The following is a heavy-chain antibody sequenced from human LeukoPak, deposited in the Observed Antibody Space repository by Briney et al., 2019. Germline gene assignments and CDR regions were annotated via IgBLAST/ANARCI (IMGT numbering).Heavy chain of an antibody. CDR2: IYSGGST. J-gene: IGHJ6*03. CDR1: GFTVSSNY. CDR3: ARLGSTLYYYYMDV. D-gene: IGHD1-26*01. Sequence: PGGSLRLSCAASGFTVSSNYMSWVRQAPGKGLEWVSVIYSGGSTYYADSVKGRFTISRDNSKNTLYLQMNSLGAEDTAVYYCARLGSTLYYYYMDVWGKGTTVTVSS. V-gene: IGHV3-66*02.